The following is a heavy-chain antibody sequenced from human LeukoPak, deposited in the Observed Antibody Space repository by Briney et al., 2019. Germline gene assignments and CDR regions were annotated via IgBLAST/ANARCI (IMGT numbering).Heavy chain of an antibody. CDR1: GGSISSSSYY. CDR3: ARPIAVAEAFDY. Sequence: SETLSLTCTVSGGSISSSSYYWGWIRQPPGKGLEWIGSIYYTGSTHYNPSLKSRVSISVNTSKNQFSLKLSSVTAADTAVYYCARPIAVAEAFDYWGQGTLVTVCS. J-gene: IGHJ4*02. V-gene: IGHV4-39*01. CDR2: IYYTGST. D-gene: IGHD6-19*01.